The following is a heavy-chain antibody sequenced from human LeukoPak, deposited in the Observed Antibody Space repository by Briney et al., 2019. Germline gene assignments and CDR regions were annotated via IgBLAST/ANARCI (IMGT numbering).Heavy chain of an antibody. Sequence: SETLSLTCTVSGGSISSYYWSWIRQPPGKGLEWIGNIYYSGSTNYNPSLKSRVTISVDTSKNQFSLKLSSVTAADTAVYYCARGSDSWGAFDIWGQGTMVTVSS. CDR2: IYYSGST. J-gene: IGHJ3*02. V-gene: IGHV4-59*01. CDR1: GGSISSYY. CDR3: ARGSDSWGAFDI. D-gene: IGHD3-22*01.